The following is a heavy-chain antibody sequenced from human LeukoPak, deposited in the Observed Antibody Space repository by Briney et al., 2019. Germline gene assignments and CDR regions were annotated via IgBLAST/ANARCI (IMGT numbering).Heavy chain of an antibody. CDR1: GFTFSNAW. D-gene: IGHD5-18*01. V-gene: IGHV3-15*01. J-gene: IGHJ4*02. CDR3: TSEGGGYSYGYYFDY. CDR2: IKSKTDGGTT. Sequence: GGSLRLSCAASGFTFSNAWMSWVRQAPGKGLEWVGRIKSKTDGGTTDYAAPVKGTFTISRDDSKNTLYLQMNSLKTEDTAVYYCTSEGGGYSYGYYFDYWGQGTLVTVSS.